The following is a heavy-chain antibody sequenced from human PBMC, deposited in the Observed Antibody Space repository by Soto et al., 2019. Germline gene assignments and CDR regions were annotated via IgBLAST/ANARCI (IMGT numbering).Heavy chain of an antibody. CDR3: ARSGKSKEEDYYYYYGMDF. D-gene: IGHD4-4*01. V-gene: IGHV5-51*01. J-gene: IGHJ6*02. CDR1: GYSFTSYW. CDR2: IYPGDSDT. Sequence: PGESLKISCKGSGYSFTSYWIGWVRQMPGKGLEWVGIIYPGDSDTRYSRSFQGQVTISADKSISTAYLQWSSLKASDTAMYYCARSGKSKEEDYYYYYGMDFWGQGTTVTVSS.